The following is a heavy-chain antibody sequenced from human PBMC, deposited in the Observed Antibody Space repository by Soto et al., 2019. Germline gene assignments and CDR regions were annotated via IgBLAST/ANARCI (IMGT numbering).Heavy chain of an antibody. CDR1: SGSITSSKW. Sequence: SETLSLTCTVSSGSITSSKWWSWVRQPPGKGLEWIGEIYHGGSTNYNPSLKGRVTISVDKSKNQLSLQLNSVTAADTAVYYCASHLIMPGTRGFDSWGQGSLVTVSS. D-gene: IGHD1-1*01. CDR2: IYHGGST. CDR3: ASHLIMPGTRGFDS. V-gene: IGHV4-4*02. J-gene: IGHJ4*02.